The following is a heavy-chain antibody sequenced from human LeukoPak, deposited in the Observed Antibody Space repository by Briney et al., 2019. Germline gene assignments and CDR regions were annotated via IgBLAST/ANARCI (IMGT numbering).Heavy chain of an antibody. V-gene: IGHV4-61*02. CDR2: IYTSGST. J-gene: IGHJ4*02. Sequence: SETLSLTCTVSGGSISSGSYYWSWIRQPAGKGLEWIGRIYTSGSTNYNPSLKSRVTISVDTSKNQFSLKLNSVTAADTAVYYCASLGGYQLLSIWGQGTLVTVSS. CDR1: GGSISSGSYY. D-gene: IGHD2-2*01. CDR3: ASLGGYQLLSI.